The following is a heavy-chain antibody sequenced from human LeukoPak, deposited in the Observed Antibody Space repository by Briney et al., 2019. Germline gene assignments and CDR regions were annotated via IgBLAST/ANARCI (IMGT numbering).Heavy chain of an antibody. CDR1: GGSFSGYY. CDR2: INQSGST. D-gene: IGHD2-2*02. CDR3: AREREDIVVVPAAIRRDWFDP. V-gene: IGHV4-34*01. J-gene: IGHJ5*02. Sequence: SETLSLTCAVYGGSFSGYYWSWSPHPQGKGLGWMGEINQSGSTYYTPSLKSRVTISVDTSKNQFSLKLSSVTAADTAVYYCAREREDIVVVPAAIRRDWFDPWGQGTLVTVSS.